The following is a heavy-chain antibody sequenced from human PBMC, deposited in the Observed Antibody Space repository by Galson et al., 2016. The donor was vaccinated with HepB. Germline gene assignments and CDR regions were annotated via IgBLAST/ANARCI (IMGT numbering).Heavy chain of an antibody. Sequence: LRLSCAASGFTFSSSAMNWVRQAPGKGLEWVSAITGSGGSTYYADSVKGRFTISRDNSKNTLYLQMNSLRAEDTAVYYCAKRPSKGTLDYWGQGTLVTVSS. J-gene: IGHJ4*02. V-gene: IGHV3-23*01. CDR2: ITGSGGST. CDR1: GFTFSSSA. CDR3: AKRPSKGTLDY.